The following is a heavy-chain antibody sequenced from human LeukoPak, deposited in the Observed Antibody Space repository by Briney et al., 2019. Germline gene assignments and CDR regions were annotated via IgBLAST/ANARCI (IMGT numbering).Heavy chain of an antibody. J-gene: IGHJ4*02. CDR2: IYTSGST. Sequence: PSETLSLTCTVSGGSISSGSYYWSWIRQPAGKGLEWIGRIYTSGSTNYNPSLKSRVTISVDTSKNQFSLKLSSVTAADTAVYYCARDRPFSSSWEYYFDYWGQGTLVTVSS. D-gene: IGHD6-13*01. V-gene: IGHV4-61*02. CDR1: GGSISSGSYY. CDR3: ARDRPFSSSWEYYFDY.